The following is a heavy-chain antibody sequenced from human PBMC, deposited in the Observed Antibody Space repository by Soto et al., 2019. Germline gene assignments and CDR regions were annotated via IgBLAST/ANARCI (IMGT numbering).Heavy chain of an antibody. CDR1: GFTFSSYS. J-gene: IGHJ3*02. D-gene: IGHD3-3*01. V-gene: IGHV3-21*01. CDR2: ISSSSSYI. CDR3: ARDPGEYDFWSGTENAFDI. Sequence: GGSLRLSCAASGFTFSSYSMNWVRQAPGKGLEWVSSISSSSSYIYYADSVKGRFTNSRDNAKNSLYLQMNSLRAEDTAVYYCARDPGEYDFWSGTENAFDIWGQGTMVTVSS.